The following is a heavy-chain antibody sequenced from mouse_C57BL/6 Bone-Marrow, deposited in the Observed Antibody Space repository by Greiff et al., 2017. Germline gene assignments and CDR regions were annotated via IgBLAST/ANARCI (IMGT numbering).Heavy chain of an antibody. CDR3: ARLLLRYHYYAMDY. V-gene: IGHV14-3*01. J-gene: IGHJ4*01. D-gene: IGHD1-1*01. CDR1: GFNIQNTY. Sequence: EVQLVESVAELVRPGASVKLSCTASGFNIQNTYMHWVKQRPEQGLAWIGRIDPANGNTKYAPKFQGKATITADTSSNTAYLQLSSLTSEDTAIYYCARLLLRYHYYAMDYWGQGTSVTVSS. CDR2: IDPANGNT.